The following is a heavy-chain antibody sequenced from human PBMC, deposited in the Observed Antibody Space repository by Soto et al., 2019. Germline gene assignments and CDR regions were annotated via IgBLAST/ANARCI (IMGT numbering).Heavy chain of an antibody. J-gene: IGHJ5*02. D-gene: IGHD4-17*01. Sequence: QVQLVQSGAEVKKPGASVKVSCKASGYTFTSYDINWVRQATGQGLEYLGWMNPNSGNTGYVQKFQGRVTMTRDTSISTADMELSSLRSEDTAVYYCARGIKDGDYSRPFDPWGQGTLVTVSS. V-gene: IGHV1-8*01. CDR2: MNPNSGNT. CDR1: GYTFTSYD. CDR3: ARGIKDGDYSRPFDP.